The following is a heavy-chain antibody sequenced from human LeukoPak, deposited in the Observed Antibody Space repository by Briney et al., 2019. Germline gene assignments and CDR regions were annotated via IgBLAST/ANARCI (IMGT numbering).Heavy chain of an antibody. CDR3: AREAKWHNWFDP. CDR2: IFHSGST. CDR1: GYSMSRGYF. Sequence: PSETLSLTCTVSGYSMSRGYFWGWIRQPLGKGLEWIASIFHSGSTFYNPSLKSRVTISVDTSKNQFSLKLSSVTAADTAVYYCAREAKWHNWFDPWGQGTLVTVSS. J-gene: IGHJ5*02. V-gene: IGHV4-38-2*02. D-gene: IGHD2-8*01.